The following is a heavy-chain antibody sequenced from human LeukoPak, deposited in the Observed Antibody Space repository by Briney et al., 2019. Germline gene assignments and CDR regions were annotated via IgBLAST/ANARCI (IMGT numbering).Heavy chain of an antibody. J-gene: IGHJ3*02. V-gene: IGHV1-18*01. CDR1: GYTSTSYG. D-gene: IGHD3-10*01. CDR3: ARTEGVLLWFGEFAFDI. CDR2: ISAYNGNT. Sequence: ASVKVSCKASGYTSTSYGISWVRQAPGQGLEWMGWISAYNGNTNYAQKLQGRVTMTTDTSTSTAYMELRSLRSDDTAVYYCARTEGVLLWFGEFAFDIWGQGTMVTVSS.